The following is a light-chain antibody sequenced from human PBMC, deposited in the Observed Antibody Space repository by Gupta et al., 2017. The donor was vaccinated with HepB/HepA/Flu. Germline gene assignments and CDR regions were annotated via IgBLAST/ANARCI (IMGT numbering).Light chain of an antibody. CDR1: QIISSSF. J-gene: IGKJ3*01. Sequence: VLTQSPDTLSLSPGERATLSCKASQIISSSFLAWYQQRPGQAPRLLIYGASTRATGIPDRFSGGGSGTDFTLTIGSREPEDVAVYFCQQYGGSPLFTFGPGTKVDMK. V-gene: IGKV3-20*01. CDR3: QQYGGSPLFT. CDR2: GAS.